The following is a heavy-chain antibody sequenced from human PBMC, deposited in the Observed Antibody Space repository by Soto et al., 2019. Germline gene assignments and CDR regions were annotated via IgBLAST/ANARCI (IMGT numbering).Heavy chain of an antibody. V-gene: IGHV4-59*01. D-gene: IGHD2-15*01. CDR2: IYYNGNT. CDR1: GGSMINNY. Sequence: QVQLQESGPGLVKPSETLSLTCSVSGGSMINNYWSWIRQPPGKGLEWIGYIYYNGNTDYNRSLKTRVTISGDASKNQLSLKIGSLTAADTAVYLCVEGGWYVDSWGQGTLVSVSS. J-gene: IGHJ5*01. CDR3: VEGGWYVDS.